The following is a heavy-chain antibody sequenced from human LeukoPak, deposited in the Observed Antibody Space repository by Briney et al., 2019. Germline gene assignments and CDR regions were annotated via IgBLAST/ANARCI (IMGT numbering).Heavy chain of an antibody. CDR1: GFTFSNYW. CDR2: INKDGSEK. J-gene: IGHJ4*02. Sequence: QPGGSLRLSCAASGFTFSNYWMSWVRQAPGKGLEWVAHINKDGSEKYYVDSVKGRSTISRDNAKNSLYLRMNSLRVEDTAVYYCARDKVTYWGQGTLVTVSS. CDR3: ARDKVTY. V-gene: IGHV3-7*01.